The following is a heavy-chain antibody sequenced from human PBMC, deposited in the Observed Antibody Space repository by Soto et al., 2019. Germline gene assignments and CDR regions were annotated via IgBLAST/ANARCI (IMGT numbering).Heavy chain of an antibody. CDR1: GYTFTGYY. CDR2: INPNSGGT. CDR3: ARDRRGVLVPAAIGYYFDY. Sequence: GASVKVSCKASGYTFTGYYMHWVRQAPGQGLEWMGWINPNSGGTNYAQKFQGWVTMTRDTSISTAYMELSRLRSDDTAVYYCARDRRGVLVPAAIGYYFDYWGQGTLVTVSS. D-gene: IGHD2-2*01. J-gene: IGHJ4*02. V-gene: IGHV1-2*04.